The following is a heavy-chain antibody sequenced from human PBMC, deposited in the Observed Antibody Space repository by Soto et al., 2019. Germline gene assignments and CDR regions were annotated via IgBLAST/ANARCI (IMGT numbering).Heavy chain of an antibody. D-gene: IGHD4-17*01. Sequence: PGGSLRLSCAASGFTFSDHYMAWIRQAPGKGLEIVAHMSGSGSSEDYGDSVKGRFSIFRENSKNLLFLQMFFLRAEDTAVYFCAKTHRATTVVTRYWYFDLWGRGTLVTVSS. V-gene: IGHV3-11*01. CDR2: MSGSGSSE. CDR1: GFTFSDHY. CDR3: AKTHRATTVVTRYWYFDL. J-gene: IGHJ2*01.